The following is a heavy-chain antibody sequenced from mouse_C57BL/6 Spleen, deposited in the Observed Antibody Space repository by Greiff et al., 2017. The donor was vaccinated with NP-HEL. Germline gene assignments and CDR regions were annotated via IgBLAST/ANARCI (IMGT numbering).Heavy chain of an antibody. J-gene: IGHJ4*01. D-gene: IGHD1-1*01. V-gene: IGHV1-4*01. CDR1: GYTFTSYT. CDR2: INPSSGYT. CDR3: AREEGSSPFAMDY. Sequence: VQLQQSGAELARPGASVKMSCKASGYTFTSYTMHWVKQRPGQGLEWIGYINPSSGYTKYNQKFKDKATLTADKSSSTAYMQLSSLTSEDSAVYYCAREEGSSPFAMDYWGQGTSVTVSS.